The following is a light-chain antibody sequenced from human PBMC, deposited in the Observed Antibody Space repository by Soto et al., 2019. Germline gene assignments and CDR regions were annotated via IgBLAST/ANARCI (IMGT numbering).Light chain of an antibody. J-gene: IGLJ2*01. CDR3: QTWGTGIRVV. V-gene: IGLV4-69*01. CDR1: SDYSTYA. Sequence: QLVLTHSPSASASLGASVKLTCTLSSDYSTYAVAWHQQQPEKGPRYLMRLNSDGIHSKGDGIPDRFSGSSSGAERYLTISSLQSEDEADYYCQTWGTGIRVVFGGGTKLTVL. CDR2: LNSDGIH.